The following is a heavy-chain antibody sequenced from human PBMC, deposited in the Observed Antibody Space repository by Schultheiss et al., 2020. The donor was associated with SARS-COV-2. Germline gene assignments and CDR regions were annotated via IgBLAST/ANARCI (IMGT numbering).Heavy chain of an antibody. J-gene: IGHJ3*02. CDR2: ISSSSSTI. CDR3: ARGYHLADAFDI. V-gene: IGHV3-48*01. Sequence: GGSLRLSCAASGFTFSSYSMNWVRQAPGKGLEWVSYISSSSSTIYYADSVKGRFTISRDNSKNTLYLQMNSLRAEDTAVYYCARGYHLADAFDIWGQGTMVTVSS. CDR1: GFTFSSYS. D-gene: IGHD3-16*02.